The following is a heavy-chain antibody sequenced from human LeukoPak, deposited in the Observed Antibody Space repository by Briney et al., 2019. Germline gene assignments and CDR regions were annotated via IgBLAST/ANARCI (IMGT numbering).Heavy chain of an antibody. CDR2: ISSSSCYI. CDR3: ASLPWNDGLDY. CDR1: GFTFSSYS. J-gene: IGHJ4*02. Sequence: GGSLRLSCAASGFTFSSYSMNWVRQAPGKGLEWVSSISSSSCYIYYADSVKGRFTISRDNAKNSLYLQMNSLRAEDTAVYYCASLPWNDGLDYWGQGTLVTVSS. V-gene: IGHV3-21*01. D-gene: IGHD1-1*01.